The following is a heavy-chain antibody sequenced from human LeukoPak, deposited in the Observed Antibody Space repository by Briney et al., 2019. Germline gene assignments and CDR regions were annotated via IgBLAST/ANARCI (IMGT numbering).Heavy chain of an antibody. J-gene: IGHJ5*02. CDR3: AKGLLFSWFDP. Sequence: SETLSLTCTVSGGSISSGGYYWSWIRQHPGKGLEWIGYIYYSGSTYYNPSLKSRVTISVDTTKNQFSLKLSSVTAADTAAYYCAKGLLFSWFDPWGQGTLVTVSS. CDR1: GGSISSGGYY. CDR2: IYYSGST. V-gene: IGHV4-31*03. D-gene: IGHD2-21*02.